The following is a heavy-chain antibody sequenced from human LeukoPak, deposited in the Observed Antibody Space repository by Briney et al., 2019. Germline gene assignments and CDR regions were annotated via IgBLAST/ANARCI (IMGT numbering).Heavy chain of an antibody. V-gene: IGHV4-34*01. J-gene: IGHJ4*02. CDR3: SREDAALSYYFGY. D-gene: IGHD2-15*01. CDR2: INHSGST. Sequence: SETLSLTCAVYGGSFSGYYWSWIRQPPGKGLEWIGEINHSGSTNYNPSLKSRVTISVDTSKNQFSLKLSSVTAADTAVYYCSREDAALSYYFGYWGQGTLVTVSS. CDR1: GGSFSGYY.